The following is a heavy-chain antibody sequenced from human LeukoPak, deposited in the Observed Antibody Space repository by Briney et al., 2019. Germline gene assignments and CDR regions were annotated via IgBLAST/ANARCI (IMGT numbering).Heavy chain of an antibody. V-gene: IGHV1-2*02. D-gene: IGHD2-2*01. CDR1: GYTFTGYY. Sequence: ASVKVSCKASGYTFTGYYMHWVRQAPGQGLEWMGWINPNSGGTNYAQKFQGRVTMTRDTSISTAYMELSRLRSDDTDVYYCARGSLLKGTNQNPNYWGQGTLVTVSS. J-gene: IGHJ4*02. CDR2: INPNSGGT. CDR3: ARGSLLKGTNQNPNY.